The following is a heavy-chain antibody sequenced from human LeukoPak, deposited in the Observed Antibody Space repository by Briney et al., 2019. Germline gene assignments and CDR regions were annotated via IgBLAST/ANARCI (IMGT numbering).Heavy chain of an antibody. CDR2: MKLDGSEQ. V-gene: IGHV3-7*04. Sequence: GGSLRLSCAASRFTFSSYAMSWVRQAPGKGLQWVATMKLDGSEQYYVDPVKGRFTISRDNAKNSLYLQMNSLRAEDTAVYYCARGSDGAFDYWGQGTLVTVSS. CDR1: RFTFSSYA. D-gene: IGHD2-15*01. J-gene: IGHJ4*02. CDR3: ARGSDGAFDY.